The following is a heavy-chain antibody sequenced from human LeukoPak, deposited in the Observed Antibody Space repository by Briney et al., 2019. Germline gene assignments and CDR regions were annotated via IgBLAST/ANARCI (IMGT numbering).Heavy chain of an antibody. CDR1: GYSFTNYW. CDR3: ARTYCGGDCSTYNWFDP. V-gene: IGHV5-51*01. J-gene: IGHJ5*02. Sequence: GESLKISCKGSGYSFTNYWIGWVRQMPGKGLEWMGIIYPGDSDTRYSPSFQGQVTISADKSISTAYLQWSSLKASDTAMYYCARTYCGGDCSTYNWFDPWGQGTLVTVSS. CDR2: IYPGDSDT. D-gene: IGHD2-21*02.